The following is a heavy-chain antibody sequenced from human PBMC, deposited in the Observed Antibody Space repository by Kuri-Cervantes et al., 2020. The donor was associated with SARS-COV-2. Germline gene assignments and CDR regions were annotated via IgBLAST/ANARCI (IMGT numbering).Heavy chain of an antibody. Sequence: GESLKISCAASGFTFSSYGMHWVRQAPGKGLEWVSGIASSGSITYYADAVKGRFTISRDNSKDTISLQMNSLRGEDTAVYYCARDKYYSSGSQLDYWGQGTLVTVSS. CDR1: GFTFSSYG. CDR2: IASSGSIT. J-gene: IGHJ4*02. V-gene: IGHV3-NL1*01. CDR3: ARDKYYSSGSQLDY. D-gene: IGHD3-10*01.